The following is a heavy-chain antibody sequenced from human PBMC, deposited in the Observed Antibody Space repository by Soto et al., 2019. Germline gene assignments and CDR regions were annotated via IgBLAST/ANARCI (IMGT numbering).Heavy chain of an antibody. CDR1: GGSISSGGYY. CDR2: IYYSGST. J-gene: IGHJ4*02. CDR3: AGGVPGYSSSWYSVRLYYFDY. V-gene: IGHV4-31*03. Sequence: SETLSLTCTVSGGSISSGGYYWSWIRQHPGKGLEWIGYIYYSGSTYYNPSLKSRVTISVDTSKNQFSLKLSSVTAADTAVYYCAGGVPGYSSSWYSVRLYYFDYWGQGTLVTVSS. D-gene: IGHD6-13*01.